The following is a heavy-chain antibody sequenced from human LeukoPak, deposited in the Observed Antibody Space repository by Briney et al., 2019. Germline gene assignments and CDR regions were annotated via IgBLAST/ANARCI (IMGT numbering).Heavy chain of an antibody. CDR2: INHSGST. CDR1: GGSFSGYY. V-gene: IGHV4-34*01. D-gene: IGHD4-17*01. J-gene: IGHJ4*02. Sequence: SETLSLTCAVYGGSFSGYYWSWIRQPPGKGLEWIGEINHSGSTYYNPSLKSRVTISVDTSKNQFSLKLSSVTAADTAVYYCARRGLRADYWGQGTLVTVSS. CDR3: ARRGLRADY.